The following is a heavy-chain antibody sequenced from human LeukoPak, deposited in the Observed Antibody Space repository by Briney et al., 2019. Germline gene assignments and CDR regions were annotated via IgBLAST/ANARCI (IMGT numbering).Heavy chain of an antibody. D-gene: IGHD1-1*01. CDR2: ISSSSSYI. V-gene: IGHV3-21*01. CDR3: ARDPYNAGYFQH. CDR1: GFTFSSYS. Sequence: KSGGSLRLSCAASGFTFSSYSMNWVRQAPGKGLEWVSSISSSSSYIYYADSVKGRFTISRDNAKNSLYLQMNSLRAEDTAVYYCARDPYNAGYFQHWGQGTLVTVSS. J-gene: IGHJ1*01.